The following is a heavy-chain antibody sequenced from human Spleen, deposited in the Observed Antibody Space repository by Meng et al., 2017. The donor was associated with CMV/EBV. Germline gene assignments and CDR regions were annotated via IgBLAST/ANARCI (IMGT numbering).Heavy chain of an antibody. V-gene: IGHV3-23*01. CDR1: GFTFISYA. D-gene: IGHD1-26*01. J-gene: IGHJ4*02. CDR3: ARLDHGLVGATIDY. Sequence: GESLKISCVASGFTFISYALSWVRQTPGKGLEWVSAIDGGGYSTFYADSVKGRFTISRDSSKNTLYLLMNNLRGEDTAVYYCARLDHGLVGATIDYWCQGTLVTVSS. CDR2: IDGGGYST.